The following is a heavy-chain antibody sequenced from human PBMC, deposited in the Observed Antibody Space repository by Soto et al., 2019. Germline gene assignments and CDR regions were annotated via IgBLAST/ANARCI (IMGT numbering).Heavy chain of an antibody. CDR1: GFSLTTSGVG. D-gene: IGHD3-10*01. CDR2: LYWDDDN. Sequence: QITLKESGPTLVKPTQTLMLTCTFSGFSLTTSGVGVGWIRQPPGKALEWLALLYWDDDNRYSPSLTSRLTITMDNSNNQVVITMTNMDPVDTGTYFCAHSSGRSGDYWGQGTLVTVSS. V-gene: IGHV2-5*02. CDR3: AHSSGRSGDY. J-gene: IGHJ4*02.